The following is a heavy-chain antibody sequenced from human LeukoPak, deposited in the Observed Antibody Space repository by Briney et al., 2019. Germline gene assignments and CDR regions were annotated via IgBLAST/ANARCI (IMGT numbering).Heavy chain of an antibody. CDR3: AREGYYYDSSGPGYYFDY. D-gene: IGHD3-22*01. CDR2: IYYSGSA. V-gene: IGHV4-59*01. Sequence: SETLSLTCTVSGGSISSYYWSWIRQPPGKGLEWIGYIYYSGSANYNPSLKSRVTISVDTSKNQFSLKLSSVTAADTAVYYCAREGYYYDSSGPGYYFDYWGQGTLVTVSS. CDR1: GGSISSYY. J-gene: IGHJ4*02.